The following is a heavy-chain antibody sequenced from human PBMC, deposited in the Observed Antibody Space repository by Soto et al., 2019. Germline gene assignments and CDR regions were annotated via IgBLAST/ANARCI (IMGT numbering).Heavy chain of an antibody. V-gene: IGHV1-69*13. CDR3: ARAQGRIWSRYYPLLGYYGMDV. CDR1: GGTFSSYA. D-gene: IGHD3-3*01. Sequence: ASVKVPCKASGGTFSSYAISWVRQAPGQGLEWMGGIIPIFGTANYAQKFQGRVTITADESTSTAYMELSSLRSEDTAVYYCARAQGRIWSRYYPLLGYYGMDVWGQATTVTVYS. CDR2: IIPIFGTA. J-gene: IGHJ6*02.